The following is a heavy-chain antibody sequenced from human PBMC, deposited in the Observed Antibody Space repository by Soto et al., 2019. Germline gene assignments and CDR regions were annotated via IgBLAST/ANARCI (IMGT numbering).Heavy chain of an antibody. J-gene: IGHJ4*02. D-gene: IGHD6-13*01. CDR1: GFTFSSYG. V-gene: IGHV3-23*01. CDR2: VSGSGGST. Sequence: GGSLRLSCAAAGFTFSSYGMRWVRQAPGKGLEWVSAVSGSGGSTYYADSVKGRFTISRDNSKNTLYLQMNSLRAEDTAVYYCARRGPGTYFDYWGQGTLVTVSS. CDR3: ARRGPGTYFDY.